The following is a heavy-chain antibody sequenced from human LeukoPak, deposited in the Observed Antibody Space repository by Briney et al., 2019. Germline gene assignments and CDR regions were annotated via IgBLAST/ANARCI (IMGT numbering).Heavy chain of an antibody. V-gene: IGHV5-51*01. J-gene: IGHJ4*02. CDR1: GYSFTSYW. D-gene: IGHD6-19*01. CDR3: ARVSSSGWYGHLDY. CDR2: IYPGDSDT. Sequence: GEALQISCKGSGYSFTSYWIGWVRPMPGKGLEWMGIIYPGDSDTRYSPSFQGQVTISADKSISTAYLQWSSLKASDTAMYYCARVSSSGWYGHLDYWGQGTLVTVSS.